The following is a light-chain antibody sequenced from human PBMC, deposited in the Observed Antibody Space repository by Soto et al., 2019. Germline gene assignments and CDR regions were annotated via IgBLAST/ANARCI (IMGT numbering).Light chain of an antibody. J-gene: IGKJ4*01. CDR3: QQYKGYPLT. CDR1: QDIYHY. V-gene: IGKV1-16*02. CDR2: GAT. Sequence: DLQMTQSPSSPSASVVDRVTITCRASQDIYHYLAWFQQQPGKAPKSLIYGATRLQSGVPSNFSGRGSATYFTLTISSLQPEDFGLYYCQQYKGYPLTLGGGTKGDIK.